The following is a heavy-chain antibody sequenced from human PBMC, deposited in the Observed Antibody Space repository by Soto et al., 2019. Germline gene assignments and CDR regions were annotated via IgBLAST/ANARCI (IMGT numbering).Heavy chain of an antibody. Sequence: TSETLSLTCTVSGGSISSYYWSWIRQPAGKGLEWIGRIYTSGSTNYNPPLKSRVTMSVDTSKNQFSLKLSSVTAADTAVYYCARDRGHYYDSSGFQGPWGQGTLVTVSS. J-gene: IGHJ5*02. CDR1: GGSISSYY. D-gene: IGHD3-22*01. V-gene: IGHV4-4*07. CDR3: ARDRGHYYDSSGFQGP. CDR2: IYTSGST.